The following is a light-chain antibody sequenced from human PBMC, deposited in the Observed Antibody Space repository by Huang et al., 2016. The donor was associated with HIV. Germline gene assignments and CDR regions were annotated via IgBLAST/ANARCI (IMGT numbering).Light chain of an antibody. CDR3: QQTDSAPPYT. CDR2: AAS. J-gene: IGKJ2*01. V-gene: IGKV1-39*01. CDR1: QNSGTY. Sequence: DIQMTQSPSLLSASVGDRGTITCRASQNSGTYLKWYQQKTGKAPSLLIYAASSLQSGVPSRFCGGGSGAEFTLTISSLQPEEFATYYCQQTDSAPPYTFAQGTKLEIK.